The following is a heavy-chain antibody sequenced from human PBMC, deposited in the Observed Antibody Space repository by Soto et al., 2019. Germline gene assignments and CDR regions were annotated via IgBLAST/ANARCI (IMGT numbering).Heavy chain of an antibody. V-gene: IGHV3-15*01. J-gene: IGHJ4*01. CDR1: GFTFTNAW. CDR2: IKSNSDGGTT. CDR3: TTGGAQIVLVTH. D-gene: IGHD2-21*02. Sequence: GSLRLSFVATGFTFTNAWMSWVRQAPGKGLEWVGRIKSNSDGGTTDYAAPVKGRFTISRDDSKNTLYLQMNSLRIEDTAVYYCTTGGAQIVLVTHWGHGTLVTVSS.